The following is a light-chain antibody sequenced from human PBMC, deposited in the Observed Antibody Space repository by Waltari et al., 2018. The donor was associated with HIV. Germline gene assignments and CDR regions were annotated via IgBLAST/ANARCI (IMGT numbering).Light chain of an antibody. CDR2: RNN. CDR1: SSNIGSNY. CDR3: AAWDDSLGGRGL. V-gene: IGLV1-47*01. Sequence: QSVLTQPPSATGTPGQRVTISCSGSSSNIGSNYGHWYQQLPGTTPQLLIYRNNQRPSGVPDRFSASKSGTSASLAIRGLRSEDEGDYYCAAWDDSLGGRGLFGGGTRLTVL. J-gene: IGLJ3*02.